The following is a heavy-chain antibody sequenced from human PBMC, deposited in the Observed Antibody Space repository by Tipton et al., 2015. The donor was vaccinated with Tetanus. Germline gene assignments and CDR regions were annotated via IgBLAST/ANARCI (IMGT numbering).Heavy chain of an antibody. J-gene: IGHJ4*02. D-gene: IGHD2-2*01. CDR2: VYYNGNT. V-gene: IGHV4-59*01. CDR1: GGSISGSY. CDR3: AREVPAAGHLDS. Sequence: LRLSCTVSGGSISGSYWNWIRQPPGKGLEWIGYVYYNGNTHYNPALKSRVTISVDTSKNQFSLKLSSVTAADTAIYYCAREVPAAGHLDSWGQGTLVTVSS.